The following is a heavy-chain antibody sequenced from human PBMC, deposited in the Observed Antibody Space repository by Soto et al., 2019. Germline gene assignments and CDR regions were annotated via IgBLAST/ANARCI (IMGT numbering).Heavy chain of an antibody. D-gene: IGHD2-15*01. J-gene: IGHJ4*02. CDR2: INHTGDT. CDR3: AREVGYYSATRRNLSFDS. Sequence: VQLQQWGAGLVKPSETLSLTCAVSGGSLSGYYWSWVRQSPGKGLEWIGDINHTGDTNSSPSLKTRVIISVDTSKTQFSLNLSSVTAADTGFYFCAREVGYYSATRRNLSFDSWGPGTLVTVSS. V-gene: IGHV4-34*01. CDR1: GGSLSGYY.